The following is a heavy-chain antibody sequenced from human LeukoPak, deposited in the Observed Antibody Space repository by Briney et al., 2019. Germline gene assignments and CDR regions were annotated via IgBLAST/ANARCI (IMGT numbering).Heavy chain of an antibody. Sequence: SETLSLTCIVSGYSISSGYYWGWIRQPPGKGLEWIGSIYHGGTTNYNPSLKSRVTISLDTSKNQFSLKLSSVTAADTAVYYCAREYYDSRGYGFDSWGQGTLVTVSS. CDR3: AREYYDSRGYGFDS. V-gene: IGHV4-38-2*02. CDR1: GYSISSGYY. J-gene: IGHJ4*02. CDR2: IYHGGTT. D-gene: IGHD3-22*01.